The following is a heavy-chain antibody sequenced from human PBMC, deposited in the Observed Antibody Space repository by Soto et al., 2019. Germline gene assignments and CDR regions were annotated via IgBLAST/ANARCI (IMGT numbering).Heavy chain of an antibody. CDR1: GGSISSYY. Sequence: SETLSLTCTVSGGSISSYYWSWIRQPPGKGLEWIGYIYYSGSTNYNPSLKSRVTISVDTSKNQFSLKLSSVTAADTAVYYCARSWFGDGGSLWGHGVLVTVSS. V-gene: IGHV4-59*01. CDR3: ARSWFGDGGSL. J-gene: IGHJ4*01. D-gene: IGHD3-10*01. CDR2: IYYSGST.